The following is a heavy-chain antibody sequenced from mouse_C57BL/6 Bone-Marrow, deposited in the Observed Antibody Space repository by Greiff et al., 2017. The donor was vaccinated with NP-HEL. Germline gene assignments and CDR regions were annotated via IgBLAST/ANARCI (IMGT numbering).Heavy chain of an antibody. J-gene: IGHJ3*01. CDR3: ARGLAWFAY. Sequence: VQLQQSGAELVMPGASVKLPCKASGYTFTSYWMHWVKQRPGQGLEWIGEIDPSDSYTNYNQKFKGKSTLTVDKSSSTAYMQLSSRTSEDSAVYYWARGLAWFAYWGQGTLVTVSA. CDR2: IDPSDSYT. V-gene: IGHV1-69*01. CDR1: GYTFTSYW.